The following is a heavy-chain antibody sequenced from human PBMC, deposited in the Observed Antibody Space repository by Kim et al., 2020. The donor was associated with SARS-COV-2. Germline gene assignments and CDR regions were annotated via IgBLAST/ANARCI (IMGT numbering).Heavy chain of an antibody. J-gene: IGHJ4*02. CDR2: ISGSGGST. V-gene: IGHV3-23*01. CDR1: GFTFSSYA. Sequence: GGSLRLSCAASGFTFSSYAMSWVRQAPGKGLEWVSAISGSGGSTYYADSVKGRFTISRDNSKNTLYLQMNSLRAEDTAVYYCAKVSMVSARITMVRGVHFDYWGQGTLVTVSS. D-gene: IGHD3-10*01. CDR3: AKVSMVSARITMVRGVHFDY.